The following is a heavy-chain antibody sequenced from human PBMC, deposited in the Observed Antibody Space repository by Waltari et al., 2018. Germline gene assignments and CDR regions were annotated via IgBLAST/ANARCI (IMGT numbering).Heavy chain of an antibody. D-gene: IGHD3-3*01. CDR3: AKLESYDFWSGYPCYFDY. J-gene: IGHJ4*02. CDR1: GFTFRSYA. V-gene: IGHV3-23*01. CDR2: IRGSGGST. Sequence: EVQLLESGGGLVQPGGSLRLSCAASGFTFRSYAMSWVRQAPGKGLEWVSAIRGSGGSTYYADSVKGRFTISRDNSKNTLYLQMNSLRAEDTAVYYCAKLESYDFWSGYPCYFDYWGQGTLVTVSS.